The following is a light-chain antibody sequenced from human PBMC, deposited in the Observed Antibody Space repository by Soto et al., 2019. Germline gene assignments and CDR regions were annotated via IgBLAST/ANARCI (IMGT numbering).Light chain of an antibody. V-gene: IGKV3-11*01. J-gene: IGKJ1*01. CDR1: QSVSRY. CDR3: QQSGSPSGWT. CDR2: DTS. Sequence: EIVLTQSPATLSLSPGERATLSCRASQSVSRYLAWYQQKPGQAPRLLIYDTSNRANGIPDRFSGSGSGTDFTLTISRLEPEDFAVYYCQQSGSPSGWTFGRGTKVDIK.